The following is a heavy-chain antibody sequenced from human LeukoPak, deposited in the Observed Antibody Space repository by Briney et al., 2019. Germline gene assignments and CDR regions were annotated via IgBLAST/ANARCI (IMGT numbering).Heavy chain of an antibody. V-gene: IGHV3-23*01. CDR3: ARGPLCSSASCYTSGAFDM. J-gene: IGHJ3*02. CDR2: ISASGNST. CDR1: GFTFSSYA. D-gene: IGHD2-2*02. Sequence: PGGSLRLSCAASGFTFSSYAMTWVRQAPGKGLEWVSGISASGNSTYYADSVKGRFTISRDNSKNTLYLQMNSLRAEDRAVYYCARGPLCSSASCYTSGAFDMWGQGTMVTVSS.